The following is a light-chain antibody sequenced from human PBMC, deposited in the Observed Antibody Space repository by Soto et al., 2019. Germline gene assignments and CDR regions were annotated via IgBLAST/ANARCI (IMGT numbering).Light chain of an antibody. CDR3: QQYYSYPPIT. J-gene: IGKJ5*01. CDR1: QSISDW. V-gene: IGKV1-5*01. CDR2: AAS. Sequence: DIQMTQSPSTLSASVGDRVTITCRASQSISDWLAWYQQKPGKAPKLLIYAASTLQSGVPSRFSGSGSGTDFTLTISCLQSEDFATYYCQQYYSYPPITFGQGTRLEIK.